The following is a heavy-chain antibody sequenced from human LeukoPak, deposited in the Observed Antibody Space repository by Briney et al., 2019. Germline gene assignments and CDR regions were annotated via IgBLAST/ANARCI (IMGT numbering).Heavy chain of an antibody. CDR3: ARGQWLVYEPLLEY. Sequence: PSETLSLTCTVSGYSISSGYYWGWIRQPPGKGLEWIGSIYHSGSTYYNPSLKSRVTISVDTSKNQFSLKLSSVTAADTAVYYCARGQWLVYEPLLEYWGQGTLVTVSS. D-gene: IGHD6-19*01. J-gene: IGHJ4*02. V-gene: IGHV4-38-2*02. CDR1: GYSISSGYY. CDR2: IYHSGST.